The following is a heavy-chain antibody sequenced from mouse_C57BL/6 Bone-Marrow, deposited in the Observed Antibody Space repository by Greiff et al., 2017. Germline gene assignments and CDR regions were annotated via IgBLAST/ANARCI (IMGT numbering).Heavy chain of an antibody. CDR1: GYTFTDYN. CDR2: ITPNNGGT. V-gene: IGHV1-18*01. D-gene: IGHD2-5*01. Sequence: VQLQQSGPELVKPGASVKIPCKASGYTFTDYNMDWVKQSHGKSLEWIGDITPNNGGTIYNQKFKGKATLTVDKSSSTAYMELRSLTSEDTAVYYCATYYSNLGFAYWGQGTLVTVSA. J-gene: IGHJ3*01. CDR3: ATYYSNLGFAY.